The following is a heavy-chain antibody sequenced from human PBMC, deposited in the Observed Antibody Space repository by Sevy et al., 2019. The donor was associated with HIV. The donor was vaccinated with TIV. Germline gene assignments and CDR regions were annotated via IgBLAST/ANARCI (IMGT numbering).Heavy chain of an antibody. CDR1: GYTFSDSGYY. Sequence: ASVKVSCKASGYTFSDSGYYVHWVRQAPGQGLEWMGWINPKSGATNNAQKFQGRVTMTRDTSVSTANMELSRLTSDDTAVYYCARESYDFWTGPVDYDYGMDVWGQGTTVTVSS. V-gene: IGHV1-2*02. CDR3: ARESYDFWTGPVDYDYGMDV. CDR2: INPKSGAT. D-gene: IGHD3-3*01. J-gene: IGHJ6*02.